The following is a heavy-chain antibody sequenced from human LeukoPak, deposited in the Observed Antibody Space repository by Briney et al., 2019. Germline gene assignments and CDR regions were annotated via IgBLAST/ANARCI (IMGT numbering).Heavy chain of an antibody. Sequence: PGGSLRLSCAASGFTFDDYAMQWVRQAPGKGLEWVSGIYRGGSTYYADSVKGRFTISRTDYKNTLFNQKNSIRGEDAAVFYWERAGLKNMVRGLIMRRESGYFFDCWREGTLVSVCS. CDR1: GFTFDDYA. J-gene: IGHJ4*02. CDR2: IYRGGST. CDR3: ERAGLKNMVRGLIMRRESGYFFDC. D-gene: IGHD3-10*01. V-gene: IGHV3-53*01.